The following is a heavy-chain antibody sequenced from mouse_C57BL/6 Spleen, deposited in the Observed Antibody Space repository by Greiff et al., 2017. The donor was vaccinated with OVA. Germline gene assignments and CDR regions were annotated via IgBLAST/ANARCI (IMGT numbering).Heavy chain of an antibody. CDR3: ARGDYGYGRGFAW. J-gene: IGHJ3*01. Sequence: QVQLQQSGTELVKPGASVKLSCKASGYTFTSYWMHWVKQRPGQGLEWIGNINPSNGGTNYNEKFKSKATLTVDKSSSTAYMQLSSLTSEDSAVYDCARGDYGYGRGFAWWGQGTLVIVSA. CDR2: INPSNGGT. D-gene: IGHD2-14*01. CDR1: GYTFTSYW. V-gene: IGHV1-53*01.